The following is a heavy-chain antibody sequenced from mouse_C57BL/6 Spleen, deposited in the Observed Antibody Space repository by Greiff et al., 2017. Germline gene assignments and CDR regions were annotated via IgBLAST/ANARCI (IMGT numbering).Heavy chain of an antibody. CDR2: ISSGGSYT. V-gene: IGHV5-6*01. Sequence: EVKLMESGGDLVKPGGSLKLSCAASGFTFSSYGMSWVRQTPDKRLEWVATISSGGSYTYYPDSVKGRFTISRDNAKNTLYLQMSSLKSEDTAMYYCARHPLTGCGFDYWGPGTTLTVSS. CDR3: ARHPLTGCGFDY. D-gene: IGHD4-1*01. CDR1: GFTFSSYG. J-gene: IGHJ2*01.